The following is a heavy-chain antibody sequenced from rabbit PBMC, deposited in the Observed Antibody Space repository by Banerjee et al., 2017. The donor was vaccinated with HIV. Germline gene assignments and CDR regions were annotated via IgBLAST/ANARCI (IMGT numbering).Heavy chain of an antibody. Sequence: QEQLVESGGGLVQPGGSLKVSCKASGFDFSSYGVSWVRQAPGKGLEWIGYIDPVFGITYSASWVNGRFAISRHNAQNALYLQLSSLTAADTATYFCVRVIPAYASSSGYSSDNLWGPGTLVTVS. V-gene: IGHV1S47*01. D-gene: IGHD1-1*01. CDR1: GFDFSSYG. CDR3: VRVIPAYASSSGYSSDNL. J-gene: IGHJ4*01. CDR2: IDPVFGIT.